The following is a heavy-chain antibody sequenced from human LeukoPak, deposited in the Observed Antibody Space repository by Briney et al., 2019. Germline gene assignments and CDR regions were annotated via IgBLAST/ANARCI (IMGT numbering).Heavy chain of an antibody. V-gene: IGHV1-18*01. J-gene: IGHJ3*02. D-gene: IGHD6-13*01. CDR3: ARDQSVSLLQNSSTYFKHVFAI. CDR1: GYIFTNYG. CDR2: ISAYNGNT. Sequence: ASVKVSCKTSGYIFTNYGISWVRQAPGLGLEWMGWISAYNGNTNYAQKVQGRVTMTTDTSTSTAYMELRSLRFDDTAVYYCARDQSVSLLQNSSTYFKHVFAIWGQGSMVTVSS.